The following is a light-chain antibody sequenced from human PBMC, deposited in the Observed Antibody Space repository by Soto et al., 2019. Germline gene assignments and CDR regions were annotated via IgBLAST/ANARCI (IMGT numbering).Light chain of an antibody. CDR2: GAS. V-gene: IGKV3-15*01. CDR3: QQYNNWPGFT. Sequence: EIVMTQSPATLSVSPGERATLSCRVSQSVSSNLAWYQQKPGQAPRLLIYGASTRATGIPARFSGSGSGTEFTLTISSLQSEDFAVYYCQQYNNWPGFTFGPGTKVDIK. J-gene: IGKJ3*01. CDR1: QSVSSN.